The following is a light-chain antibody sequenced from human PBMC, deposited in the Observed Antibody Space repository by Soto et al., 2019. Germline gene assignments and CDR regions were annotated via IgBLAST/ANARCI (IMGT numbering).Light chain of an antibody. CDR1: QSVSSDF. CDR3: RQYGRSLGFA. J-gene: IGKJ4*01. CDR2: GAS. Sequence: EIVLTQSPGTLSLSPGERATLSCRASQSVSSDFLAWYQEKPGQAPRLLIYGASSRATGIPDRFSGSGSGTDFTLTISRLEPEDFAVYYCRQYGRSLGFALGGWTKVEIK. V-gene: IGKV3-20*01.